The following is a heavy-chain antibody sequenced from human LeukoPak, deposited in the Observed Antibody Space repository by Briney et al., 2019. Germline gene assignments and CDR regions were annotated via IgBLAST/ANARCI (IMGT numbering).Heavy chain of an antibody. CDR2: IYYSGST. D-gene: IGHD2-2*01. CDR1: GGSISSYY. V-gene: IGHV4-59*01. J-gene: IGHJ4*02. CDR3: ARDAYCSSTSCYPSN. Sequence: PSETLSLTCTVSGGSISSYYWSWIRQPPGKGLEWIGYIYYSGSTNYNPSLKSRVTISVDTSKNQLSLKLSSVTAADTAVYYCARDAYCSSTSCYPSNWGQGTLVTVSS.